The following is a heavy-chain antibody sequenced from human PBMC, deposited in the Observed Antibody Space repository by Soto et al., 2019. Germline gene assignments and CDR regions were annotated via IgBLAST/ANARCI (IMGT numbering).Heavy chain of an antibody. Sequence: SETLSLTCAVSGGSISSGGYSWSWIRQPPGKGLEWIGYIYHSGSTYYNPSLKSRVTISVDRSKNQFSLKLSSVTAADTAVYYCASPPPLSVQTIGAEFFQHWGHGTLVTVSS. CDR3: ASPPPLSVQTIGAEFFQH. CDR2: IYHSGST. V-gene: IGHV4-30-2*01. J-gene: IGHJ1*01. D-gene: IGHD2-15*01. CDR1: GGSISSGGYS.